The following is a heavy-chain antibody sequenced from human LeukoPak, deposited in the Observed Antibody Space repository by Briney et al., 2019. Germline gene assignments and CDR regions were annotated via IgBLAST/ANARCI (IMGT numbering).Heavy chain of an antibody. CDR2: IKQDGSEK. D-gene: IGHD3-22*01. Sequence: GGSLRLSCVASGFTFSRYWMSWVRQAPGKGLEWVATIKQDGSEKYYVDSVKGRFTISRDNAKNSLYLQMNSLRAEDRAVYYCARDISGGYSSFDNWGQGTLVTVSS. V-gene: IGHV3-7*01. CDR1: GFTFSRYW. CDR3: ARDISGGYSSFDN. J-gene: IGHJ4*02.